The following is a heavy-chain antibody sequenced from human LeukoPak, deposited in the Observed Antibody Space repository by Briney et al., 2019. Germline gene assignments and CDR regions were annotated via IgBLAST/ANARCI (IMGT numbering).Heavy chain of an antibody. Sequence: PSETLSLTCTISGYSISSGYYWGWVRHTPGKGLGWVSLIYSGGSTYYADSVKGRFTISRDNSKNTLYLQMNSLRAEDTAVYYCASRDKGYYYGMDVWGQGTTVTVSS. J-gene: IGHJ6*02. CDR2: IYSGGST. CDR1: GYSISSGYY. D-gene: IGHD5-24*01. V-gene: IGHV3-66*01. CDR3: ASRDKGYYYGMDV.